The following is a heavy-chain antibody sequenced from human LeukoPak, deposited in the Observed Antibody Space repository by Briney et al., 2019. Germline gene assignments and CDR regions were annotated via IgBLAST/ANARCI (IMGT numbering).Heavy chain of an antibody. J-gene: IGHJ5*02. V-gene: IGHV3-64*01. D-gene: IGHD3-10*01. CDR1: GFTFSSYA. Sequence: GGSLRLSCAASGFTFSSYAMHWVRQAPGKGLEYVSVISSNGGSTYYANSVKGRFTISRDNSKNTLYLQMGSLRAEDMAVYYCARENHYGSGTGWFDPWGQGTLVTVSS. CDR3: ARENHYGSGTGWFDP. CDR2: ISSNGGST.